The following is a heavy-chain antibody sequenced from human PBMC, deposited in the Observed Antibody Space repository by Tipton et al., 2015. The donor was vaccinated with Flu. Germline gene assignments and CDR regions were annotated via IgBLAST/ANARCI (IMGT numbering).Heavy chain of an antibody. CDR1: GYSCTSYW. Sequence: VQLVQSGAEVKKPGESLKISCKGSGYSCTSYWIGWVRQMPGKGLEWMGIIHPGDSDTRYSPSFQGQVTISADKSISTAYLQWSSLKASDTAMYYCARGYCSGGSCYYVGYYGMDVWGQGTTVTVSS. D-gene: IGHD2-15*01. J-gene: IGHJ6*02. V-gene: IGHV5-51*03. CDR3: ARGYCSGGSCYYVGYYGMDV. CDR2: IHPGDSDT.